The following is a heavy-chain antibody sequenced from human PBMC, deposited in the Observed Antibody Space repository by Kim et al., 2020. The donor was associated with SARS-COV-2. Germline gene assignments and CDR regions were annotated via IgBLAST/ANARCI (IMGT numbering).Heavy chain of an antibody. CDR1: GFTFGDYA. J-gene: IGHJ3*02. CDR2: IRSEAYGGTT. CDR3: TRWTDIWDAFDI. D-gene: IGHD3-9*01. Sequence: GGSLRLSCTASGFTFGDYAMSWFRQAPGKGLEWVGFIRSEAYGGTTEYAASVKGRFTISRDDSKSIAYLQMNSLKTEDTAVYYCTRWTDIWDAFDIWGQGTMVTVSS. V-gene: IGHV3-49*03.